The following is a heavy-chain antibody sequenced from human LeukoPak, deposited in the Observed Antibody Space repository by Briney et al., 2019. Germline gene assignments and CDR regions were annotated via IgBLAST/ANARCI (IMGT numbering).Heavy chain of an antibody. D-gene: IGHD5-18*01. J-gene: IGHJ4*02. CDR1: GGSISKYY. Sequence: SETLSLTCNVSGGSISKYYWSWIRQPPGKGLEWIGYIYYSGSTNYNPSLKSRVTISVDTSKNQFSLKLSSVTAADTAVYYCARSPYTAMVTFDYWGQGTLVTVSS. CDR3: ARSPYTAMVTFDY. CDR2: IYYSGST. V-gene: IGHV4-59*01.